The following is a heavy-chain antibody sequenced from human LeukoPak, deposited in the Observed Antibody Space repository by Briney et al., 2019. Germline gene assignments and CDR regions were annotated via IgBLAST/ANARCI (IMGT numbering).Heavy chain of an antibody. J-gene: IGHJ6*03. D-gene: IGHD2-15*01. CDR3: AKNGDRGAYCSGGTCYPYYHYYMDV. V-gene: IGHV3-23*01. CDR1: GLTFSSYG. Sequence: GGSLRLSCAASGLTFSSYGMSWVRQAPGRGLEWVSAISTTGGTTYYADSVRGRFTISRDNSRNTLYLQMNSLRAEDTAIYYCAKNGDRGAYCSGGTCYPYYHYYMDVWGKGTTVTISS. CDR2: ISTTGGTT.